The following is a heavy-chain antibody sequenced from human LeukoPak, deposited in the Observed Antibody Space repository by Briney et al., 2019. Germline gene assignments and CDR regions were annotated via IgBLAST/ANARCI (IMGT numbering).Heavy chain of an antibody. Sequence: GGSLRLSCAASGFTFSSYWMSWVRQAPGKGLKWVSSISSSSSYIYYADSVKGRFTISRDNAKNSLYLQMNSLRAEDTAVYYCARDHKSFDYWGQGTLVTVSS. CDR2: ISSSSSYI. J-gene: IGHJ4*02. CDR3: ARDHKSFDY. CDR1: GFTFSSYW. V-gene: IGHV3-21*01.